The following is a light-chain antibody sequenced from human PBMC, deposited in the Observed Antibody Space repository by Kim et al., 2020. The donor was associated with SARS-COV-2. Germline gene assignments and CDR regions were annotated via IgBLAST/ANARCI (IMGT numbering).Light chain of an antibody. CDR3: SSHIGSSTWV. J-gene: IGLJ3*02. CDR2: DVS. CDR1: SSDIGNYNF. V-gene: IGLV2-14*04. Sequence: GQSITSSCTGTSSDIGNYNFVSWSQQHPGKAPKLLIYDVSKRPSGVSDRFSGSKSGNTASLTISGLQAEDEADYYCSSHIGSSTWVFGGGTQLTVL.